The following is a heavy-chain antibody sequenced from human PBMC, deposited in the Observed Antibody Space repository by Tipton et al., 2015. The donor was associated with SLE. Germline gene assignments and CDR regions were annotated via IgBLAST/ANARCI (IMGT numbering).Heavy chain of an antibody. CDR3: ARHGASYYYGSGSYPYYFDY. J-gene: IGHJ4*02. V-gene: IGHV3-21*01. CDR1: GFTFSSYS. D-gene: IGHD3-10*01. Sequence: GSLRLSCAASGFTFSSYSMNWVRQAPGKGLEWVSSISSSSSYIYYADSMKGRFTISRDNANNSLYLQLNSLRAEDTAVYFCARHGASYYYGSGSYPYYFDYWGQGTLVTVSS. CDR2: ISSSSSYI.